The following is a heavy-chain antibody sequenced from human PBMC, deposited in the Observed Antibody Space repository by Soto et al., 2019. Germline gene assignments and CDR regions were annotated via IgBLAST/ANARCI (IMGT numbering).Heavy chain of an antibody. Sequence: GGSLRLSCAASGFTFSNAWMSWVRQAPGKGLEWVGRIKRETDGGTTDYAAPVKGRFTISRDDSKNTLYLQMSSLKTEDTAVYYCTTGLSSGYYSFDFWGQGT. D-gene: IGHD3-22*01. CDR1: GFTFSNAW. CDR2: IKRETDGGTT. V-gene: IGHV3-15*01. CDR3: TTGLSSGYYSFDF. J-gene: IGHJ4*02.